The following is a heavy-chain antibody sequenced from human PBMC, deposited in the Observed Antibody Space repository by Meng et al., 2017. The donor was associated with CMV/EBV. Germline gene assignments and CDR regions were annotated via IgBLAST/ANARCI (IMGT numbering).Heavy chain of an antibody. D-gene: IGHD3-3*01. CDR3: ARGDPVLRFLEWLPRYYGMDV. CDR2: INHSGST. J-gene: IGHJ6*02. V-gene: IGHV4-34*01. CDR1: GGSSSGYY. Sequence: GSLRLSCAVYGGSSSGYYWSWIRQPPGKGREWIGEINHSGSTNYNPSLKSRVTISVDTSKNQFSLKLSSVTAADTAVYYCARGDPVLRFLEWLPRYYGMDVWGQGTTVTVSS.